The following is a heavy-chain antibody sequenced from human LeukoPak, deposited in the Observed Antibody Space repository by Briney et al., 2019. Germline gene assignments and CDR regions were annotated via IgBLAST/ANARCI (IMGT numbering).Heavy chain of an antibody. Sequence: GGSLRLSCAASGFTFSSYWMHWVRQAPGKGLVWVSRINSDGSSTSYADSVKGRFTISRDNSKNTLNLQMNSLRDEDTAVYYCAKDGARYLLTYYFEYWGQGTLVTVSS. CDR2: INSDGSST. J-gene: IGHJ4*02. D-gene: IGHD3-9*01. CDR1: GFTFSSYW. V-gene: IGHV3-74*01. CDR3: AKDGARYLLTYYFEY.